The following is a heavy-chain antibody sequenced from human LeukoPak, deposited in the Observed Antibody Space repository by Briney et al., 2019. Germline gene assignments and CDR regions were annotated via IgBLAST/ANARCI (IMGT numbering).Heavy chain of an antibody. J-gene: IGHJ4*02. CDR1: GFTFSNYW. D-gene: IGHD2-2*01. CDR2: IKEDGSEM. CDR3: ARQDQLLDGAMDY. Sequence: PGGCLRLSCAASGFTFSNYWMSWVRQAPGEGLEWVANIKEDGSEMYYVDSVRGRLTISRDNAKNSLHLQMNSLRVEDTAVYYCARQDQLLDGAMDYWGQGTLVTVSS. V-gene: IGHV3-7*01.